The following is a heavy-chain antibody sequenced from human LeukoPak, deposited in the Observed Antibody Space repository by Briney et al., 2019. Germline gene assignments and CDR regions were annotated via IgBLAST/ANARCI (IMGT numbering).Heavy chain of an antibody. V-gene: IGHV3-23*01. CDR3: AKGAEIDL. CDR1: GFTSTNYA. J-gene: IGHJ5*02. Sequence: GGSLRLSCATSGFTSTNYAMNWVRQPPGKGLEWVSPVTGPGDTTYYADPVKGRFFMSREDSKTTVYLQMNSLRAEDTAIYYCAKGAEIDLWGQGTLVTVSS. CDR2: VTGPGDTT. D-gene: IGHD3-16*01.